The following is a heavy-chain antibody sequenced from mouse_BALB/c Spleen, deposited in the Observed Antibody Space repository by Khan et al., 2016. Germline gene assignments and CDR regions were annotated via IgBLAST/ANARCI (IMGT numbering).Heavy chain of an antibody. V-gene: IGHV9-2-1*01. CDR1: GYTFTDYS. CDR2: INTETGEP. D-gene: IGHD1-1*01. CDR3: ARGFITTVVEAY. Sequence: QSQLVQSGPELKKPGETVKISCKASGYTFTDYSMHWVKQAPGKGLKWMGWINTETGEPTYADDFKGRFAFSLETSASTAYLQINNLKNEDTATYFCARGFITTVVEAYWGQGTLVTVSA. J-gene: IGHJ3*01.